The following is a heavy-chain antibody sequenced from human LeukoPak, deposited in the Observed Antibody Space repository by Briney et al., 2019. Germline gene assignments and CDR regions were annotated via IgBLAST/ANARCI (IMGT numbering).Heavy chain of an antibody. CDR3: ARGPSLYYYDSSGYPYYFDY. CDR2: ISSSSSYI. D-gene: IGHD3-22*01. J-gene: IGHJ4*02. CDR1: GFTFSSYS. V-gene: IGHV3-21*01. Sequence: GGSLRLSCAASGFTFSSYSMNWVRQAPGKGLEWVSCISSSSSYIYYADSVKGRFTISRDNAKNSLYLQMNSLRGEDTALYYCARGPSLYYYDSSGYPYYFDYWGQGTLVTVSS.